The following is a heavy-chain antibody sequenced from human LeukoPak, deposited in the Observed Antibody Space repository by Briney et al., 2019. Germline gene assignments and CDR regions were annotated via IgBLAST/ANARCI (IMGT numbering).Heavy chain of an antibody. J-gene: IGHJ4*02. CDR3: AKPRGIAVAGTVDY. CDR2: IYSGGST. V-gene: IGHV3-53*01. Sequence: GGSLRLSCAASGFTVNSNYMSWVRQAPGKGLEWVSVIYSGGSTYYADSVKGRFTISRDNSKNTLYLQMNSLRAEDTAVYYCAKPRGIAVAGTVDYWGQGTLVTVSS. D-gene: IGHD6-19*01. CDR1: GFTVNSNY.